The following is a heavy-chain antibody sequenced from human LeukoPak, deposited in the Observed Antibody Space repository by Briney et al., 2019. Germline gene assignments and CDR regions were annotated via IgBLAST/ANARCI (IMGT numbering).Heavy chain of an antibody. D-gene: IGHD3-10*01. CDR2: INPNSGGT. Sequence: ASVKVSCKASGYTSTGYYMHWVRQAPGQGLEWMGWINPNSGGTNYAQKFQGRVTMTRDTSISTAYMELSRLRSDDTAVYYCARGSFYYGSGTFDYWGQGTLVTVSS. J-gene: IGHJ4*02. CDR1: GYTSTGYY. V-gene: IGHV1-2*02. CDR3: ARGSFYYGSGTFDY.